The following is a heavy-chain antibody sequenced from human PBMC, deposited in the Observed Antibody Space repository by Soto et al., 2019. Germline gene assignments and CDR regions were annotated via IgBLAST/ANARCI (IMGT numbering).Heavy chain of an antibody. J-gene: IGHJ5*02. V-gene: IGHV3-21*01. Sequence: SGGSLRLSCAASGFTFSSYSMNWVRQAPGKGLEWVSSISSSSSYIYYADSVKGRFTISRDNAKNSLYLQMNSLRAEDTAVYYCARRGSGSPLWFDPWGQGTLVTVSS. CDR3: ARRGSGSPLWFDP. D-gene: IGHD3-10*01. CDR2: ISSSSSYI. CDR1: GFTFSSYS.